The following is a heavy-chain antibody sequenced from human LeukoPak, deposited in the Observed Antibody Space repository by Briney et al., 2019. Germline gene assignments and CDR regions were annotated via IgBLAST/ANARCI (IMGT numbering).Heavy chain of an antibody. V-gene: IGHV4-4*09. CDR3: AKSYFGYSTYYSYYLNL. Sequence: SETLSLTCTVSGGSISGGYWSWIRQPPGRGLEWIGYVYTSGSTNYNPSLKRRVTISVDTSKNQFALKLSSVTAADTAVYYCAKSYFGYSTYYSYYLNLWDQGALVTVSS. CDR2: VYTSGST. J-gene: IGHJ4*02. CDR1: GGSISGGY. D-gene: IGHD3-22*01.